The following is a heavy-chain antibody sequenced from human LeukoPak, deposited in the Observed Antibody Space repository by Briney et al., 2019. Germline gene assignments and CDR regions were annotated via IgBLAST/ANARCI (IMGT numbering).Heavy chain of an antibody. J-gene: IGHJ4*02. D-gene: IGHD2-21*02. CDR2: IGVRT. Sequence: GGSLRLSCAASGFSITDWPLSWVRQAPGEGLEWVSAIGVRTHYADSVKGRFTISRDGSKNTLYLQMNSLRAEDTALYYCAKVVVVVTAIEPTVDYFDYWGQGTLVTVSS. CDR1: GFSITDWP. V-gene: IGHV3-23*01. CDR3: AKVVVVVTAIEPTVDYFDY.